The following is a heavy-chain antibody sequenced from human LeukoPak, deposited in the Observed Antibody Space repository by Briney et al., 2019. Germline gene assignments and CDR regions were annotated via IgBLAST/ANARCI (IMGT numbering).Heavy chain of an antibody. CDR2: ISYDGSNK. D-gene: IGHD4-17*01. V-gene: IGHV3-30*18. CDR1: GFTFSSYA. Sequence: LRLSCAASGFTFSSYAMSWVRQAPGKGLEWVAVISYDGSNKYYADSVKGRFTISRDNSKNTLYLQMNSLRAEDTAVYYCAKYSDYGDYVLGYWGQGTLVTVSS. J-gene: IGHJ4*02. CDR3: AKYSDYGDYVLGY.